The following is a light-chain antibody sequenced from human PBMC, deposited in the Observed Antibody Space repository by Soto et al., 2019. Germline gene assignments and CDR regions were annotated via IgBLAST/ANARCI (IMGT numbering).Light chain of an antibody. V-gene: IGKV3-15*01. CDR1: QSVSSN. CDR2: GAS. CDR3: HQRQYWPPIT. J-gene: IGKJ5*01. Sequence: EILMTQSPATLSVSPGERATLSCRASQSVSSNLAWYQQKPGQAPRLLIYGASTRATGIPARFSGSGSGTEFTLTISSLQYEDFAVYYCHQRQYWPPITFGQGTRLEIK.